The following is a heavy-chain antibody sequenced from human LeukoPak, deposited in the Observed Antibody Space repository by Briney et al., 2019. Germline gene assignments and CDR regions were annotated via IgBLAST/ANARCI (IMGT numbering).Heavy chain of an antibody. J-gene: IGHJ4*02. Sequence: GGSLRLSCAASGFTVSSNYMSWVRQAPGKGLEWVSVIYSGGSTYYADSVKGRFTISRDNSKNTLYLQMNSLRAEDTAVYYCAREGFGFGELYSDYWGQGTLVTVSS. CDR3: AREGFGFGELYSDY. CDR2: IYSGGST. V-gene: IGHV3-66*01. CDR1: GFTVSSNY. D-gene: IGHD3-10*01.